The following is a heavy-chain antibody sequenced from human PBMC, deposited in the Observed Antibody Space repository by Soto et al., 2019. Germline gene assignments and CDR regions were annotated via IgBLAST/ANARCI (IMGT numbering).Heavy chain of an antibody. D-gene: IGHD3-22*01. CDR2: IYYSGST. CDR1: GGSISSSSYY. Sequence: SETLSLTCTVSGGSISSSSYYWGWIRQPPGKGPEWIGYIYYSGSTYYNPSLKSRVTISVDTSKNQFSLKLSSVTAADTAVYYCARVGLNYYYDSSGYSRGAFDIWGQGTMVTVSS. CDR3: ARVGLNYYYDSSGYSRGAFDI. J-gene: IGHJ3*02. V-gene: IGHV4-31*03.